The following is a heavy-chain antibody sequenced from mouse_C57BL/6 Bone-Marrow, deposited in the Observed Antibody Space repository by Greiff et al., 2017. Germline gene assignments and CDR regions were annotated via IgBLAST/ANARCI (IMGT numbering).Heavy chain of an antibody. D-gene: IGHD1-1*02. CDR1: GYTFTSYW. CDR3: ARGVGLGGFAY. V-gene: IGHV1-64*01. CDR2: IQPNSGST. J-gene: IGHJ3*01. Sequence: QVQLQQPGAELVKPGASVKLSCKASGYTFTSYWMHWVKQRPGQGLEWIGMIQPNSGSTNYNEKFTSKATLTVDKSSSTAYMQLSSLTSEDSAVYYCARGVGLGGFAYWGQGTLVTVSA.